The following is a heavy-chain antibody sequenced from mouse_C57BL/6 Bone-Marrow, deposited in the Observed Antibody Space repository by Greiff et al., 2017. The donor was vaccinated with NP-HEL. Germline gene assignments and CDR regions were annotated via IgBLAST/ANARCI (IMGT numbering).Heavy chain of an antibody. CDR2: IDPENGDT. CDR1: GFNIKDDY. J-gene: IGHJ4*01. CDR3: TVRYYGGFYYAMDY. D-gene: IGHD1-2*01. V-gene: IGHV14-4*01. Sequence: EVQLQQSGAELVRPGASVKLSCTASGFNIKDDYMHWVKQRPEQGLAWIGWIDPENGDTEYASKFQGKATITADTSSNTAYLQLSSLTSEDTAVYYCTVRYYGGFYYAMDYWGKGTSVTVSS.